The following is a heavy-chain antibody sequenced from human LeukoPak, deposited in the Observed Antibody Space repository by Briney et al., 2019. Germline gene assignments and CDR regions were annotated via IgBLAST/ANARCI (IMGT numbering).Heavy chain of an antibody. Sequence: ASVKVSCKASGYTFTSYDINWVRQATGQGLEWMGWMNPNSGNTGCAQKFQGRVTITRNTSISTAYMELSSLRSEDTAVYYCATYCSSTSCPYNWFDPWGQGTLVTVSS. CDR2: MNPNSGNT. D-gene: IGHD2-2*01. V-gene: IGHV1-8*03. CDR3: ATYCSSTSCPYNWFDP. J-gene: IGHJ5*02. CDR1: GYTFTSYD.